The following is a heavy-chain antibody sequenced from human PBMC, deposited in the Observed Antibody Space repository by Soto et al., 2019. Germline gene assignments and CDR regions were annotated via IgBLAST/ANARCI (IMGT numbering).Heavy chain of an antibody. V-gene: IGHV1-18*01. D-gene: IGHD6-19*01. Sequence: QIRLEQSVSEVRKPGASVTVSCKASGYTFRSYGVTWVRPAPGQGLEWLGWISVDSGEATYAQRLKDRLTFTADASATTAFMELKSLRSDDTAIYYCSRAISSTWAKPWVDAWGQGTLVTVSS. CDR1: GYTFRSYG. J-gene: IGHJ5*02. CDR2: ISVDSGEA. CDR3: SRAISSTWAKPWVDA.